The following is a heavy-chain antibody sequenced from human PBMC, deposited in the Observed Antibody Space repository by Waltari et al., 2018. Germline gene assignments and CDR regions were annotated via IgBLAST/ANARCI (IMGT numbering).Heavy chain of an antibody. Sequence: QVQLQQWGAGLLKPSETLSLTCAVYGGSFSGYYWSWIRQPPGKGLEWIGEINHSGSTNYNPSLKSRVTISVDTSKNQFSLKLSSVTAADTAVYYCARVGGHSSSWSNYYYYMDVWGKGTTVTISS. CDR1: GGSFSGYY. J-gene: IGHJ6*03. D-gene: IGHD6-13*01. V-gene: IGHV4-34*01. CDR3: ARVGGHSSSWSNYYYYMDV. CDR2: INHSGST.